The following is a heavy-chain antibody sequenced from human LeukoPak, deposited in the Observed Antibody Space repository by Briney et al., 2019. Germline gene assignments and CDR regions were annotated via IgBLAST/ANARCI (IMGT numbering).Heavy chain of an antibody. J-gene: IGHJ5*02. CDR3: ARGMKYQLPRWFDP. CDR2: IIPILGIA. CDR1: GGTFSSYA. Sequence: SVKVSCKASGGTFSSYAISWVRQAPGQGLEWMGRIIPILGIANYAQKFQGRVTMTRNTSISTAYMELSSLRSEDTAVYYCARGMKYQLPRWFDPWGQGTLVTVSS. V-gene: IGHV1-69*04. D-gene: IGHD2-2*01.